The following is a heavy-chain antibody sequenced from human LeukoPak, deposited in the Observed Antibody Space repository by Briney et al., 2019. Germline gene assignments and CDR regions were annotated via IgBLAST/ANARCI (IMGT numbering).Heavy chain of an antibody. CDR3: ARRANTAPPYYFDY. J-gene: IGHJ4*02. CDR2: VYYSGGT. CDR1: DDSMSSYY. Sequence: SETLSLTCTVSDDSMSSYYWNWIRQPPGKGLEWIGYVYYSGGTNYNPSLKSRVTISLDTSKNQFSLKLSSVTTADTAVYYCARRANTAPPYYFDYWGQGTLVTVSP. D-gene: IGHD5-18*01. V-gene: IGHV4-59*01.